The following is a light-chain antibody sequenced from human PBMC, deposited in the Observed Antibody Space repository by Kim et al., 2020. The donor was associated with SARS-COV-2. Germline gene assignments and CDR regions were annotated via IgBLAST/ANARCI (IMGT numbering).Light chain of an antibody. CDR1: GARIGQNY. Sequence: GQQVTISCAGTGARIGQNYVSWYQQFPGTPPHLLNYDNNTRHSGTPYRFSGSKSGTSATLGITGLQTGNEADYYCGTWDSSLNGLVFGGGTQLTVL. J-gene: IGLJ2*01. CDR2: DNN. CDR3: GTWDSSLNGLV. V-gene: IGLV1-51*01.